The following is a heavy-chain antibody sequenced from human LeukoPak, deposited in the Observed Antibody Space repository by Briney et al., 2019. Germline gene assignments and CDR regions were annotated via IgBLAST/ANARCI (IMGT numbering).Heavy chain of an antibody. V-gene: IGHV4-38-2*02. D-gene: IGHD3/OR15-3a*01. CDR1: AYSISGGFY. Sequence: SETLSLTCSVSAYSISGGFYCGWIRQAPGRGLEWIASIYHSGTIYYNPSLKSRVPISLDRSKNQFSLKLSSVTAADTAVYFCAREYDFWNDDFTPDAFDVWGQGATVTVSS. J-gene: IGHJ3*01. CDR2: IYHSGTI. CDR3: AREYDFWNDDFTPDAFDV.